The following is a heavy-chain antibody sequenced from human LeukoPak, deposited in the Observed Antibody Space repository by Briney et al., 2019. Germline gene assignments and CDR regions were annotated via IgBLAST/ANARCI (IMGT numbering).Heavy chain of an antibody. CDR3: ATTSDFDWFWFDP. Sequence: SETLSLTCTVSGGSISSYYWSWIRQPPGKGLEWIGYIYYSGSTNYNPSLKSRVTISVDTSKSQFSLKLSSVTAADTAVYYCATTSDFDWFWFDPWGQGTLVTVSS. D-gene: IGHD3-9*01. CDR1: GGSISSYY. CDR2: IYYSGST. J-gene: IGHJ5*02. V-gene: IGHV4-59*01.